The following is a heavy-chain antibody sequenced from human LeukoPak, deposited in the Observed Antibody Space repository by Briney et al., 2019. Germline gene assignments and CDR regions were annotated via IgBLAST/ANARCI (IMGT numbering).Heavy chain of an antibody. CDR2: IYYSGST. Sequence: PSETLSLTCTVSGGSISSSSYYWGWIRQPPGKGLEWIGSIYYSGSTYYNPSLKSRVTISVDTSKNQFSLKLSSVTAADTAVYYCARAVQEYYYDSSGYYYRKNYYYYMDVWGKGTTVTVSS. CDR3: ARAVQEYYYDSSGYYYRKNYYYYMDV. J-gene: IGHJ6*03. CDR1: GGSISSSSYY. V-gene: IGHV4-39*07. D-gene: IGHD3-22*01.